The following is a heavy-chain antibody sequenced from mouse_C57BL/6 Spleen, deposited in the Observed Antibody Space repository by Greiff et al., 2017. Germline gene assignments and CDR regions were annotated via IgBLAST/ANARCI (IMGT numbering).Heavy chain of an antibody. CDR2: INPNYGTT. Sequence: VQLKQPGPELVKPGASVKISCKASGYSFTNYYMHWVKQSNGMSLEWIGVINPNYGTTRYNQKFKGKATLTVDQASSTAYMQLNSLTSEDSAVYDCSIYWGSAFAGWGHGTLVTVAA. CDR3: SIYWGSAFAG. CDR1: GYSFTNYY. J-gene: IGHJ3*01. V-gene: IGHV1-39*01. D-gene: IGHD1-3*01.